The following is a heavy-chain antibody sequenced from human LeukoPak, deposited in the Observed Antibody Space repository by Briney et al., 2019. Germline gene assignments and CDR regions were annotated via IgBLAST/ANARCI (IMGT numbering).Heavy chain of an antibody. CDR3: ARRGAGASPFDF. J-gene: IGHJ4*02. CDR2: IYHSGDT. CDR1: GDSIDSSTYF. V-gene: IGHV4-39*01. D-gene: IGHD1-26*01. Sequence: PSETLSLTCTVSGDSIDSSTYFWGWIRQSPGKGLEWIATIYHSGDTFYTPSLQSRVTISVDIIKNQFSLKVNSVTAADTAVYYCARRGAGASPFDFWGQGTLVTVS.